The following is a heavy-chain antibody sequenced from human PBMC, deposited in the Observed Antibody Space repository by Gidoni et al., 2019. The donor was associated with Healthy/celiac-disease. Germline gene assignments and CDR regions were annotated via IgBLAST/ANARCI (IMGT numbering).Heavy chain of an antibody. D-gene: IGHD6-13*01. V-gene: IGHV3-48*01. Sequence: EVQLVESGGGLVQPGGSLRLSCAASGFTFSSYSMNWVRQAPGKGLEWVSYISSSSSTIYYADSVKGRFTISRDNAKNSLYLQMNSLRAEDTAVYYCAREAAAARILWYFDLWGRGTLVTVSS. CDR2: ISSSSSTI. CDR1: GFTFSSYS. CDR3: AREAAAARILWYFDL. J-gene: IGHJ2*01.